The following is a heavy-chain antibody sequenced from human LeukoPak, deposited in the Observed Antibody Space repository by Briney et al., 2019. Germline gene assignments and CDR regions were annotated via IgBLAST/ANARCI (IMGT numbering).Heavy chain of an antibody. CDR1: GYTFTGYY. J-gene: IGHJ6*02. Sequence: ASVKVSCKASGYTFTGYYMHWVRQAPGLGLEWMGWMNPKSGRTGYGQKFQGRVTMTGDTSMSTAFMELSSLTSEDTAVYYCARVPYYYDPSGLYLNYYYGMDVWGQGTTVTVSS. CDR3: ARVPYYYDPSGLYLNYYYGMDV. CDR2: MNPKSGRT. D-gene: IGHD3-22*01. V-gene: IGHV1-2*02.